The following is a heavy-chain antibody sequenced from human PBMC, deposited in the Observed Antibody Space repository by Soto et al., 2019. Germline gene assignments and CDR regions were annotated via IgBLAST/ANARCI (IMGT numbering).Heavy chain of an antibody. CDR1: GFTFSSYS. J-gene: IGHJ6*03. CDR2: ISSSSSTI. V-gene: IGHV3-48*01. Sequence: PGGSLRLSCAASGFTFSSYSMNWVRQAPGKGLEWVSYISSSSSTIYYADSVKGRFTISRDNAKNSLYLQMNSLRAEDTAVYYCASSYCSGGSCYYYYMDVWGKGTTVTVSS. D-gene: IGHD2-15*01. CDR3: ASSYCSGGSCYYYYMDV.